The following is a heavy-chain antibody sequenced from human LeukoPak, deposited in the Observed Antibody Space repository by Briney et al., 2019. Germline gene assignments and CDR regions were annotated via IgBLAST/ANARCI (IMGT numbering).Heavy chain of an antibody. CDR1: GFTFSSYG. CDR3: TTIYGDYDY. D-gene: IGHD4-17*01. CDR2: ISGSGGST. V-gene: IGHV3-23*01. Sequence: GGSLRLSCAASGFTFSSYGMSWVRQAPGKGLEWVSAISGSGGSTYYADSVKGRFTISRDNSKNTLYLQMNSLKTEDTAVYYCTTIYGDYDYWGQGTLVTVSS. J-gene: IGHJ4*02.